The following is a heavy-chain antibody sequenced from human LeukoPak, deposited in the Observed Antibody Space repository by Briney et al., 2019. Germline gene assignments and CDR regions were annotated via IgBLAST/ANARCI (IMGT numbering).Heavy chain of an antibody. Sequence: ASVKVSCKASGYTFTGYYMHWVRQAPGQGLEWMGWINPNSGGTNYAQKFQGRVTMTRDTSISTAYMELSRLRSDDTAVYCCARDNSVEDTAWWFDPWGQGTLVTVSS. J-gene: IGHJ5*02. D-gene: IGHD4-23*01. CDR3: ARDNSVEDTAWWFDP. CDR1: GYTFTGYY. V-gene: IGHV1-2*02. CDR2: INPNSGGT.